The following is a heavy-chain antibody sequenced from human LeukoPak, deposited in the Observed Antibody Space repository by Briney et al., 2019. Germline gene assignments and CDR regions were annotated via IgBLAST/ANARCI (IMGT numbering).Heavy chain of an antibody. CDR1: GGSISSYY. CDR2: IYTTGTT. V-gene: IGHV4-4*08. Sequence: PSETLSLTCTVSGGSISSYYWSWIRQPPGKGLEWIGHIYTTGTTNCNPSLKSRVTISLDTSKNQFSLKLNSVTAADTAVYYCARCTSTSCYNFDYWGQGTLVTVSS. D-gene: IGHD2-2*02. J-gene: IGHJ4*02. CDR3: ARCTSTSCYNFDY.